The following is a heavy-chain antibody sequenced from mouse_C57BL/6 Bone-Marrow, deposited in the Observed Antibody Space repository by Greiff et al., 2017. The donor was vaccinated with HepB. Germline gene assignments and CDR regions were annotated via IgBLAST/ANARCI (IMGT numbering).Heavy chain of an antibody. Sequence: VQLQQSGPVLVKPGASVKMSCKASGYTFTDYYMNWVKQSHGKSLEWIGVINPYNGGTSYNQKFKGKATLTVDKSSSTAYMELNSLTSEDSAVYYCASRGRQGAWFAYWGQGTLVTVSA. CDR3: ASRGRQGAWFAY. J-gene: IGHJ3*01. CDR1: GYTFTDYY. D-gene: IGHD3-1*01. V-gene: IGHV1-19*01. CDR2: INPYNGGT.